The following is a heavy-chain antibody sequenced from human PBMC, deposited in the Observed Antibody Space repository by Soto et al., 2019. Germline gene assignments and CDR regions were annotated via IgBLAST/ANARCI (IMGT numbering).Heavy chain of an antibody. CDR2: IFYSGSTTY. CDR3: ARVGSSGWSPDY. J-gene: IGHJ4*02. V-gene: IGHV4-59*11. CDR1: GGSISGHY. Sequence: LETLSLTCTVSGGSISGHYWIWIRQPPGEGMEWIGYIFYSGSTTYNNNPSLKSRVSISVDTSKNQFYLRLSSVTAADTAVYYCARVGSSGWSPDYWGQGTLVTVSS. D-gene: IGHD6-19*01.